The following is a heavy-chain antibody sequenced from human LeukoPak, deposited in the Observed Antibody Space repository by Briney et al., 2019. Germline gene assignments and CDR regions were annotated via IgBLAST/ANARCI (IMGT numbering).Heavy chain of an antibody. V-gene: IGHV4-59*12. J-gene: IGHJ6*02. Sequence: PSETLSLTCTVSGGSFSSYFWSWIRQPPGKGLEWIGYIYSSGSTNYNPSLKSRVSISADTSKNEFSLKLRSVTAADTAVYYCAREVVVVPAAIPYYYYGMDVWGQGTTVTVSS. CDR3: AREVVVVPAAIPYYYYGMDV. CDR1: GGSFSSYF. CDR2: IYSSGST. D-gene: IGHD2-2*01.